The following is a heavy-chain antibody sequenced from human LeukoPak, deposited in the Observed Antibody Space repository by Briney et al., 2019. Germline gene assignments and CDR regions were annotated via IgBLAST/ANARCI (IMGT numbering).Heavy chain of an antibody. Sequence: PGGSLRLSCAASGFTFSSYAMSWVRQAPGKGLEWIGFRAHSGVTSYSSSLKSRVTISIDTSKNHLSLKLTSVTAADTAVYYCARRDDTDWAFGSWGPGTLVTVSS. J-gene: IGHJ4*02. CDR3: ARRDDTDWAFGS. CDR2: RAHSGVT. D-gene: IGHD3-9*01. V-gene: IGHV4-59*08. CDR1: GFTFSSYA.